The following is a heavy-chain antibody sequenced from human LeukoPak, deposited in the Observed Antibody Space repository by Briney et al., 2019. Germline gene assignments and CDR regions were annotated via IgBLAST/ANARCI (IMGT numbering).Heavy chain of an antibody. CDR1: GGSISSYY. Sequence: TSETLSLTCSVSGGSISSYYWSWIRQPAGTALEWIGRIYTSGTITYNPSLKSRVTMSVDTSKNQFSLKLSSVTAADTAVYYCARDSGTTGEVKFDPWGQGTLVTVSS. CDR3: ARDSGTTGEVKFDP. J-gene: IGHJ5*02. V-gene: IGHV4-4*07. CDR2: IYTSGTI. D-gene: IGHD3-10*01.